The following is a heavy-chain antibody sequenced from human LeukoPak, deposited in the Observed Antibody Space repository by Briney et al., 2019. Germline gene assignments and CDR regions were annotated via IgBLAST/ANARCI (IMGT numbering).Heavy chain of an antibody. V-gene: IGHV3-23*01. J-gene: IGHJ5*02. CDR1: GIVFSNAA. Sequence: GGSLRLSCAASGIVFSNAAMNWARQSPGRGLEWVSAISGGGERTFYADSVKGRFTISRDNSKNMVYLQMNSLRADDTAIYYCGKDGGQYSSGPEFDPRGQGALVTVSS. D-gene: IGHD6-19*01. CDR3: GKDGGQYSSGPEFDP. CDR2: ISGGGERT.